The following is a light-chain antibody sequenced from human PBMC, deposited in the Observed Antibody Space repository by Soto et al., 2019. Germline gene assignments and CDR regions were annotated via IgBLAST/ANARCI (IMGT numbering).Light chain of an antibody. CDR2: DAS. Sequence: DIQMTQSTSTLSSSVGYRFTSTCLAIPSISRWLAWYQQKPGKAPKVLIWDASSLQRGVPSRFSGSGSGTEFTLTISSLQPDDFATYYCQQYTGYSTWTFGQGTKVDIK. CDR3: QQYTGYSTWT. V-gene: IGKV1-5*01. J-gene: IGKJ1*01. CDR1: PSISRW.